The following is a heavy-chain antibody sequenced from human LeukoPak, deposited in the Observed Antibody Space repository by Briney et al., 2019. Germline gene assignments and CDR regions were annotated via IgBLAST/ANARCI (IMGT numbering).Heavy chain of an antibody. CDR2: ISFSGNSI. Sequence: GGSLRLSCAASGFTFSSYAMSWVRQAPGRGLEWVSFISFSGNSIYYADSVKGRFTISRDNAKNSLYLQMNSLRAEDTAVYYCARDSRGDTTMDQKFDYWGQGTLVTVSS. V-gene: IGHV3-48*04. J-gene: IGHJ4*02. CDR3: ARDSRGDTTMDQKFDY. D-gene: IGHD5-18*01. CDR1: GFTFSSYA.